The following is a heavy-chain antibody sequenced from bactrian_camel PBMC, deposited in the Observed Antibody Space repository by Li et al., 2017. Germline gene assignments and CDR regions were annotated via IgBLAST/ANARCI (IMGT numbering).Heavy chain of an antibody. CDR1: GYTYSSYC. CDR2: IDGDGVT. Sequence: HVQLVESGGGTVQPGGSLRLSCAASGYTYSSYCMGWFRQAPGKEREGVAAIDGDGVTSYADSVKGRFTISKDNAKNTVYLQMNSLKSEDTALYYCATCSSAETQYSDSDHWGQGTQVTVS. CDR3: ATCSSAETQYSDSDH. J-gene: IGHJ4*01. D-gene: IGHD4*01. V-gene: IGHV3S26*01.